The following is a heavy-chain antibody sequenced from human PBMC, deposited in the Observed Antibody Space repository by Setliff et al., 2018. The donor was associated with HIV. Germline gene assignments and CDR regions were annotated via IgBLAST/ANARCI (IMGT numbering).Heavy chain of an antibody. CDR1: GYTFTTYY. J-gene: IGHJ6*02. CDR2: INPSGTTT. CDR3: ERAGYNLWSGYNPYYYGMDV. Sequence: ASVKVSCKASGYTFTTYYIHWVRQAPGQGLEWMGIINPSGTTTSYAQKFQGRITMTRDTSTTTVYMELSSLRSEDTAVYYCERAGYNLWSGYNPYYYGMDVWGQGTTVTVSS. D-gene: IGHD3-3*01. V-gene: IGHV1-46*01.